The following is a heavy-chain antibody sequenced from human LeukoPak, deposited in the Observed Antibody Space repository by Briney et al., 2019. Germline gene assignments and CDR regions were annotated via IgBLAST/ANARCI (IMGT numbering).Heavy chain of an antibody. J-gene: IGHJ4*02. D-gene: IGHD4-17*01. CDR2: ISASGDST. V-gene: IGHV3-23*01. Sequence: GGSLRLSCAASGFTFSSYAMSWVRQAPGKGLEWVSGISASGDSTYYADSVKGRFTISRDNSRNTLYLQMNSLRAGDAAVYYCARSPYGDYYLDFDYWGQGTLVTVSS. CDR1: GFTFSSYA. CDR3: ARSPYGDYYLDFDY.